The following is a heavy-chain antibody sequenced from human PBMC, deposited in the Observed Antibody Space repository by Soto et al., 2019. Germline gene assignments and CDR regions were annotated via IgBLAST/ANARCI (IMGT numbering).Heavy chain of an antibody. CDR3: ARRHNYYGSGSHIGWFDP. Sequence: QVQLVQSGAEVKKPGASVKVSCKASGYTFTSYGISWVRQAPGQGLEWMGWISAYNGNTNYAQKLQGRVTMTTDTSTSTAYMELRSLRSDDTAVYYCARRHNYYGSGSHIGWFDPWGHGTLVTVSS. D-gene: IGHD3-10*01. CDR2: ISAYNGNT. J-gene: IGHJ5*02. V-gene: IGHV1-18*01. CDR1: GYTFTSYG.